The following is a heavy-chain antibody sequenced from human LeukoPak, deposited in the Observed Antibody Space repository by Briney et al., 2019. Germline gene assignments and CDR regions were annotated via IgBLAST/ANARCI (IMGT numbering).Heavy chain of an antibody. Sequence: ASVKVXCXXXXXTFTTYDINWVRQATGQGLEWMGWMNPNSGNTGYTQKFQGRVTMTRNTSISTAYMELSSLRSEDTAVYYCARGRGSGHKENWFDPWGQGTLVTVSS. D-gene: IGHD6-19*01. CDR3: ARGRGSGHKENWFDP. V-gene: IGHV1-8*01. CDR1: XXTFTTYD. CDR2: MNPNSGNT. J-gene: IGHJ5*02.